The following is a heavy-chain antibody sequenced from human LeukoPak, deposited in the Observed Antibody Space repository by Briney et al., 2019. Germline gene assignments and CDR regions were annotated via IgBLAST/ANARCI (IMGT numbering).Heavy chain of an antibody. J-gene: IGHJ6*02. CDR2: INHSGST. V-gene: IGHV4-34*01. D-gene: IGHD6-6*01. CDR3: ASRIAARLPSYYYYGMDV. Sequence: PSETLSLTCAVYGGSFSSYYWSWIRQPPGKGLEWIGEINHSGSTNYNPSLKSRVTISVDTSKNQFSLKLSSVTAADTAVYYCASRIAARLPSYYYYGMDVWGQGTTVTVSS. CDR1: GGSFSSYY.